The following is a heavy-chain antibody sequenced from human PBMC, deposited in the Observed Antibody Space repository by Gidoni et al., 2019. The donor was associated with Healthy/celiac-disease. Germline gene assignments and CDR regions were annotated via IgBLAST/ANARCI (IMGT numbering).Heavy chain of an antibody. Sequence: EVQLVESGGGLVQPGGSLRLSCAASGSPFSHYGMNWVRQAPGKGLEWVSYISSSSSTIYYADSVKGRFTISRDNAKNSLYLQMNSLRAEDTAVYYCARDEFKTKQQLVADFDYWGQGTLVTVSS. J-gene: IGHJ4*02. CDR2: ISSSSSTI. D-gene: IGHD6-13*01. CDR1: GSPFSHYG. V-gene: IGHV3-48*01. CDR3: ARDEFKTKQQLVADFDY.